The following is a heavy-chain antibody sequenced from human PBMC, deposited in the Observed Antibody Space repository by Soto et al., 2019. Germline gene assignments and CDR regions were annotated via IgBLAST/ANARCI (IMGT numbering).Heavy chain of an antibody. Sequence: QVQLQESGPGLVKPSQTLSLTCTVSGGSISSGGYYWSGLRQHPGKGLEWIGYIYYSGSTYYNPSLQSRVTISVDTSKNQFSLKLSSVTAADTAVYYCANGYSYGIPYFDYWGQGTLVTVSS. CDR1: GGSISSGGYY. V-gene: IGHV4-31*03. D-gene: IGHD5-18*01. CDR2: IYYSGST. CDR3: ANGYSYGIPYFDY. J-gene: IGHJ4*02.